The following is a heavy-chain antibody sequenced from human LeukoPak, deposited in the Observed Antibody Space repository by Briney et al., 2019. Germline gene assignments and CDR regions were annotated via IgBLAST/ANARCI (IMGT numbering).Heavy chain of an antibody. CDR3: ARVCSSTSCYFKTRNWFDP. Sequence: PGGSLRLSCAASGFTFSSYRMSWVRQAPGKGLEWVANIKQDGSEKYYVDSVKGRFTISRDNAKNSLYLQMNSLRAEDTAVYYCARVCSSTSCYFKTRNWFDPWGQGTLVTVSS. CDR2: IKQDGSEK. D-gene: IGHD2-2*01. J-gene: IGHJ5*02. V-gene: IGHV3-7*01. CDR1: GFTFSSYR.